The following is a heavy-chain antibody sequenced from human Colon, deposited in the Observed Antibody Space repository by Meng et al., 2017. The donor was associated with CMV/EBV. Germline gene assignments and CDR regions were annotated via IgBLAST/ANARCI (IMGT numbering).Heavy chain of an antibody. J-gene: IGHJ6*02. V-gene: IGHV3-30-3*01. CDR3: ARGGWAAMCGRAAYYYYGMDV. CDR1: GFPFSSYA. Sequence: GEFLKIPRSAFGFPFSSYAMHLVRPAPGKGLEWVAVISYDGSNKYYADYVKGRFTITRDNSKNTLYLQMNSLRAEDAAVYYCARGGWAAMCGRAAYYYYGMDVWGQGTTVTVSS. D-gene: IGHD2-2*01. CDR2: ISYDGSNK.